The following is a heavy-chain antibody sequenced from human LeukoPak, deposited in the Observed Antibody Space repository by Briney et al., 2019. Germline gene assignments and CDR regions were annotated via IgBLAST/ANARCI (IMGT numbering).Heavy chain of an antibody. V-gene: IGHV1-18*01. D-gene: IGHD7-27*01. Sequence: ASVKVSCNARGYTLISYGINWVRQAPGQGLEWMGWINTYIGKADYAQKFQDRVTMTADTATNTAYMELRSLRFDDTAVYYCARDNIRLGWGPSFDDWGQGTLVTVSS. CDR1: GYTLISYG. CDR2: INTYIGKA. J-gene: IGHJ4*02. CDR3: ARDNIRLGWGPSFDD.